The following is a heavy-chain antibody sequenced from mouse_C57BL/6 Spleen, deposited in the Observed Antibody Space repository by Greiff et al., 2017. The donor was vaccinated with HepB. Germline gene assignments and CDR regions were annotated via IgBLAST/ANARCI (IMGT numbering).Heavy chain of an antibody. Sequence: QVQLQQSGAELVKPGASVKLSCKASGYTFTSYWMHWVKQRPGQGLEWIGMIHPNSGSTNYNEKFKSKATLTVDKSSSTAYMQLSSLTSEDSAVYYCARLYGYDEAYWGQGTLVTVSA. CDR1: GYTFTSYW. V-gene: IGHV1-64*01. CDR2: IHPNSGST. D-gene: IGHD2-2*01. CDR3: ARLYGYDEAY. J-gene: IGHJ3*01.